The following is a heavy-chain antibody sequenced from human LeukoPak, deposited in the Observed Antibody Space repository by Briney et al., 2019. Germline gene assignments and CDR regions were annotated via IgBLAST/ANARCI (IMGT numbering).Heavy chain of an antibody. V-gene: IGHV3-48*04. CDR1: GLSLTSNN. CDR3: TKDLGLRRMI. J-gene: IGHJ2*01. CDR2: ISAGSGTV. D-gene: IGHD1-14*01. Sequence: GGSLRLSCAASGLSLTSNNMHWVRQAPGGGLEWLSYISAGSGTVFSADSVKGRFSISRDNARESLFLQMNSLRVDDTAVYYCTKDLGLRRMIWGRGTLVIVSS.